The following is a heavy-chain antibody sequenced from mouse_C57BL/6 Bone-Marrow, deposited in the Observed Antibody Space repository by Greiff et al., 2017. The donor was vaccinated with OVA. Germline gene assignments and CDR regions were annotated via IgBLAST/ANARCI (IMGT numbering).Heavy chain of an antibody. CDR3: ARAGYRTMDY. Sequence: DVMLVESGGGLVKPGGSLKLSCAASGFTFSDYGMHWVRQAPEKGLEWVAYISSGSSTIYYADTVKGRFTISRDNAKNTLFLQMTSLRSEDTAMYYCARAGYRTMDYWGQGTSVTVSS. V-gene: IGHV5-17*01. CDR1: GFTFSDYG. D-gene: IGHD2-2*01. CDR2: ISSGSSTI. J-gene: IGHJ4*01.